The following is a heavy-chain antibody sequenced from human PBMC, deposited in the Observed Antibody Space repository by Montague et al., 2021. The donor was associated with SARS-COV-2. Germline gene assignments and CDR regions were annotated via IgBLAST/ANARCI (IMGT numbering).Heavy chain of an antibody. J-gene: IGHJ4*02. V-gene: IGHV4-39*01. CDR1: GGSISSSSYF. CDR2: IYYSGST. CDR3: ARAFIAAAGTTSFDY. D-gene: IGHD6-13*01. Sequence: SVPLSLPFPVSGGSISSSSYFWGWIRQPPGKGLEWIGSIYYSGSTYYNPSLKSRVTISVDTSKNQFSLKLSSVTAADTAVYYCARAFIAAAGTTSFDYWGQGTLVTVSS.